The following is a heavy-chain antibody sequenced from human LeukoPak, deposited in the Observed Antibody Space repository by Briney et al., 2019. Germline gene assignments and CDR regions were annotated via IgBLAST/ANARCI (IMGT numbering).Heavy chain of an antibody. J-gene: IGHJ4*02. CDR2: IKQDGSEK. D-gene: IGHD7-27*01. Sequence: GGSLRLSCAAPGFTFSSYWMSWVRQAPGKGLEWVANIKQDGSEKQYVDSVKGRFAISRDNAENSLYLQMNSLKAEDTAVYYCGRFTRSGDSVYWGQGTLVTVSS. V-gene: IGHV3-7*04. CDR3: GRFTRSGDSVY. CDR1: GFTFSSYW.